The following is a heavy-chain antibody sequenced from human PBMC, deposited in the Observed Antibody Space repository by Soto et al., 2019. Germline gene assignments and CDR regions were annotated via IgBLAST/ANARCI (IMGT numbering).Heavy chain of an antibody. CDR3: ARAALKRLQNAFDI. D-gene: IGHD4-4*01. CDR1: GFTFSSYA. Sequence: GGSLRLSCAASGFTFSSYAMHWVRQAPGKGLEYVSAISSNGGSTYYANSVKGRFTISRDNSKNTLYLQMGSLRAEDMAVYYCARAALKRLQNAFDIWGQGTMVTVSS. J-gene: IGHJ3*02. V-gene: IGHV3-64*01. CDR2: ISSNGGST.